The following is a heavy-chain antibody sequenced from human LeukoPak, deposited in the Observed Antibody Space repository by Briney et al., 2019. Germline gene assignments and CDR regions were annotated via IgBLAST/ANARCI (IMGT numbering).Heavy chain of an antibody. CDR1: VGTFSSHP. CDR2: IIPMLGTI. J-gene: IGHJ6*03. Sequence: EASVTVSFTGAVGTFSSHPISWGRQAPGQGLEWMGGIIPMLGTIKYAQKFQARVTIPAHKSTSTAYMELSSLSSEDTAVYYCASLCCGSYYMDVWGKGTTVTVSS. CDR3: ASLCCGSYYMDV. V-gene: IGHV1-69*10. D-gene: IGHD2-15*01.